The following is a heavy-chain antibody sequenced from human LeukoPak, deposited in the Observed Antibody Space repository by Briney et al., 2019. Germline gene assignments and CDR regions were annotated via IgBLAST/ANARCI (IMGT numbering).Heavy chain of an antibody. CDR1: GFTVSSNY. V-gene: IGHV3-53*01. Sequence: PGGSLRLSCAASGFTVSSNYMSWVRQAPGKGLEWVSVIYSGGRTHYADSVKGVLTISRDNSKNTLYLQMNSLRAEDTAVYHCARGEGLFDYWGQGTLVTVSS. CDR3: ARGEGLFDY. J-gene: IGHJ4*02. CDR2: IYSGGRT.